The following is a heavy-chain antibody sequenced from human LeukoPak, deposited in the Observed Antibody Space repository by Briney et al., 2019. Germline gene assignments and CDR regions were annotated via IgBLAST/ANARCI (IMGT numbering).Heavy chain of an antibody. J-gene: IGHJ4*02. CDR2: ISSSSSTI. CDR1: GFTFSSYS. V-gene: IGHV3-48*01. Sequence: GGSLRLSCAASGFTFSSYSMNWVRQAPGKGLEWVSYISSSSSTIYYADSVKGRFTNSRDNAKNSLYLQMNSLRAEDTAVYYCARLRIQLWGTIGNFDHWGQGTLVTVSS. D-gene: IGHD5-18*01. CDR3: ARLRIQLWGTIGNFDH.